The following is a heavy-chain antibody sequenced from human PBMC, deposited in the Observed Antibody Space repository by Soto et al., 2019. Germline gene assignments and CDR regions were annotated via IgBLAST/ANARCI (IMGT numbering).Heavy chain of an antibody. CDR1: GFPFSSYG. CDR3: VQCIRGYYYYYRMDV. J-gene: IGHJ6*02. CDR2: ISYDGSNK. Sequence: GGSLRLSCAASGFPFSSYGMHWVRQAPGKGLEWVAVISYDGSNKYYADSVKGRFTISRDNSKNTLYLQMNSLRAEDTAVYYCVQCIRGYYYYYRMDVWGQGTTVTVS. V-gene: IGHV3-30*18. D-gene: IGHD1-20*01.